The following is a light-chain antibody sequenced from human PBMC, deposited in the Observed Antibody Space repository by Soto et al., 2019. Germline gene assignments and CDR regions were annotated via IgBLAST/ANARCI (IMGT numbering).Light chain of an antibody. CDR3: CSYAGSYTFV. CDR1: SSDVGGYNH. J-gene: IGLJ7*01. CDR2: DDT. Sequence: QAVVTQPRSVSGSPGQSVTISCSGTSSDVGGYNHVSWYQHHPGKAPKIMIYDDTKRPSGVPDRFSGSKSGSSASLTISGLQAEDEADYSCCSYAGSYTFVFGTGTQLTVL. V-gene: IGLV2-11*01.